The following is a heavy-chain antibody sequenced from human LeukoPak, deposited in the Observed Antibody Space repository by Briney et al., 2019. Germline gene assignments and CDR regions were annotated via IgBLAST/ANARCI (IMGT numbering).Heavy chain of an antibody. J-gene: IGHJ6*02. V-gene: IGHV3-15*01. CDR3: TTDPFYDSFYGMDV. CDR1: GFTFSNAW. CDR2: IKSKTDGGTT. Sequence: GGSLRLSCAASGFTFSNAWMSWVRQAPGKGLEWVGRIKSKTDGGTTDYAAPVKGRFTISRDDSKNTLYLQMNSPKTEDTAVYYCTTDPFYDSFYGMDVWGQGTTVTVSS. D-gene: IGHD3-22*01.